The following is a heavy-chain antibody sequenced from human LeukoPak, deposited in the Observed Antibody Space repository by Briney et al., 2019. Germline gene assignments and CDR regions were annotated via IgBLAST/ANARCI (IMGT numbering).Heavy chain of an antibody. CDR1: GVSVTRYY. D-gene: IGHD3-22*01. CDR2: IYYRGST. CDR3: ARDFSSGYYSAFDI. J-gene: IGHJ3*02. V-gene: IGHV4-59*02. Sequence: SETLSLTCTVSGVSVTRYYWSWIRQPPGKGLEWIGYIYYRGSTNYNPSLKSRVTMSVDTSKNHFSLKLSSVTAADTAVYYCARDFSSGYYSAFDIWGQGTMVTVSS.